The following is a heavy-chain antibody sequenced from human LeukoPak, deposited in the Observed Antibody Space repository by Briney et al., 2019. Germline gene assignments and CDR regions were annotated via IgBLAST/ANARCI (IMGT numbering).Heavy chain of an antibody. CDR3: ARGSSWYGGHYYYMDV. CDR1: GGSFSGYY. J-gene: IGHJ6*03. Sequence: PSETLSLTCAVYGGSFSGYYWTWIRQAPGKGLEWIGEINHVGSTKYNPSLKSRATISVDTSKNQFSLKLSSVTAADTAVYYCARGSSWYGGHYYYMDVWGKGTTVTVSS. D-gene: IGHD6-13*01. V-gene: IGHV4-34*01. CDR2: INHVGST.